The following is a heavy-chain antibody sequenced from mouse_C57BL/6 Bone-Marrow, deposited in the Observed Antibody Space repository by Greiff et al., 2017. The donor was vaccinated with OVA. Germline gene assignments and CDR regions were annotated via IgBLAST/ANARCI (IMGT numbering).Heavy chain of an antibody. D-gene: IGHD1-3*01. CDR1: GYSITSDY. V-gene: IGHV3-8*01. CDR2: ISYSGSP. Sequence: EVKLVESGPGLAKPSQTLSLTCSVTGYSITSDYWNWIRKFPGNKLEYMGYISYSGSPYYNPSLKSRISITRDTSKNQYYLQLNSVTTGDTATFCSAREWESGFFDFWGKGTTVTVSS. CDR3: AREWESGFFDF. J-gene: IGHJ1*03.